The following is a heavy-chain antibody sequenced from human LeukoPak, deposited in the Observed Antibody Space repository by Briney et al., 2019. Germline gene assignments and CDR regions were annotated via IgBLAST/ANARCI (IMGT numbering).Heavy chain of an antibody. Sequence: PSETLSLTCTVSGGSISSYYWSWIRQPAGKGLEWIGRIYSTGSTNYNPSLKSRITMSVDTSKNQFSLRLRSVTAADTAVYYCARQIASAGTAGFDFWGQGALVTVSS. D-gene: IGHD6-13*01. J-gene: IGHJ4*02. V-gene: IGHV4-4*07. CDR3: ARQIASAGTAGFDF. CDR2: IYSTGST. CDR1: GGSISSYY.